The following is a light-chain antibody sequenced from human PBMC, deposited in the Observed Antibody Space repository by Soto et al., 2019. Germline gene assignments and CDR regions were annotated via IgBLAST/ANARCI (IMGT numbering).Light chain of an antibody. Sequence: QSVLTQPPSVSGAPGQRVTISCTGNSSNLGAGYDVHWYQQLPGAAPKLVIFGNRNRPSGAPERLSGSKSCTSASLAITGLQAEGEADYYCQAYDYSLTASVFGGGTQLT. CDR2: GNR. CDR1: SSNLGAGYD. CDR3: QAYDYSLTASV. J-gene: IGLJ3*02. V-gene: IGLV1-40*01.